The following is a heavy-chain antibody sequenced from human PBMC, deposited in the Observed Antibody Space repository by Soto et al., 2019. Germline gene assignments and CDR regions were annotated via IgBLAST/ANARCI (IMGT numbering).Heavy chain of an antibody. CDR2: IIPIFGTA. V-gene: IGHV1-69*13. CDR3: VRLSNDWVGDLPGLYYYYCMDV. Sequence: SVKVSCKASGGTFSSYAISWVRQAPGQGLEWMGGIIPIFGTANYAQKFQGRVTITADESTSTAYMELSSLRSEDTAVYYCVRLSNDWVGDLPGLYYYYCMDVWGQGTTVTVSS. J-gene: IGHJ6*02. CDR1: GGTFSSYA. D-gene: IGHD3-10*01.